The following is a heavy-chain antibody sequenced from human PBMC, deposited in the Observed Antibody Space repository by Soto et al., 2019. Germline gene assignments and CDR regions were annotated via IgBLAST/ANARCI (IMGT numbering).Heavy chain of an antibody. D-gene: IGHD2-2*01. V-gene: IGHV7-4-1*01. CDR3: AKVIPAGMGDAFDL. J-gene: IGHJ3*01. CDR1: GYTFTNHA. Sequence: QVQLVQSGSELKKPGASVKVSCKASGYTFTNHALNWVRQAPGQGLEWMGWINTNTGNPTYVQGFTGRFVFSLDTSVSTTYLQIYNLKPEDTAVYFCAKVIPAGMGDAFDLWGQGTMVTVSS. CDR2: INTNTGNP.